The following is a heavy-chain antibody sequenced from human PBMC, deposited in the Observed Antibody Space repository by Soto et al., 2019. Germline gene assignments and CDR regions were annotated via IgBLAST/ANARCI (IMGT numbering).Heavy chain of an antibody. D-gene: IGHD2-15*01. CDR3: ARESRIYAVNICDF. J-gene: IGHJ4*02. CDR1: GFTFSNFA. V-gene: IGHV3-23*01. Sequence: DVQLLESGGGLVQPVGSLRLSCAASGFTFSNFAMTWVRQAPGKGLEWVSDISGSGSSTYYADSVKGRFTISRDKSKSTLYLQMNSLRAEDTAIYYCARESRIYAVNICDFWGQGTLVTVSS. CDR2: ISGSGSST.